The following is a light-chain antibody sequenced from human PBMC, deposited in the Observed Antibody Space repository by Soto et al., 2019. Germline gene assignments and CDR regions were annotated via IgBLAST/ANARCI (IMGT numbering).Light chain of an antibody. CDR1: ETISSSY. Sequence: EIVLTQSPGSLSLSPGERATLSCRASETISSSYLAWYQQKPGQAPRLVMFGASSRATDIPDRFSGSGSGKDFTLTISRLEPDDFAVYFCQHYGSSPPRTFGQGTRVEIK. CDR2: GAS. J-gene: IGKJ1*01. CDR3: QHYGSSPPRT. V-gene: IGKV3-20*01.